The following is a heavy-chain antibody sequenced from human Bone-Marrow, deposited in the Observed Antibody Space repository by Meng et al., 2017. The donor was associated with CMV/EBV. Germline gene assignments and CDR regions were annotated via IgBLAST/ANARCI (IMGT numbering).Heavy chain of an antibody. V-gene: IGHV4-39*07. CDR3: ARVPPSYFGGETVPGGPEDV. CDR2: VYYSGTT. J-gene: IGHJ6*02. Sequence: SETLSLTCTVTGDSISGSIHHWGWIRQTPGKGLEWIGSVYYSGTTHYNPSLKSRVNISINLSNNQFSLKLRSVTAADTAVYYCARVPPSYFGGETVPGGPEDVWGQGTTVTVSS. CDR1: GDSISGSIHH. D-gene: IGHD3-3*01.